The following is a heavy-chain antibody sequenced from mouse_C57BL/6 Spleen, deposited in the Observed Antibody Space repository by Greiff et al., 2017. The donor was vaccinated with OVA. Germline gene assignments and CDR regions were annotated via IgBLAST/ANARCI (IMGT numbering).Heavy chain of an antibody. V-gene: IGHV8-8*01. CDR1: GFSLSTFGMG. J-gene: IGHJ4*01. CDR2: ICWDDDK. Sequence: QVTLKESGPGILQPSQTLSLTCSFSGFSLSTFGMGVGWIRQPSGKGLEWLAHICWDDDKYYNPALKSRLTISKDTSKNQVFLKIANVDTADTATYYCARIAPTVVANYAMDYWGQGTSVTVSS. CDR3: ARIAPTVVANYAMDY. D-gene: IGHD1-1*01.